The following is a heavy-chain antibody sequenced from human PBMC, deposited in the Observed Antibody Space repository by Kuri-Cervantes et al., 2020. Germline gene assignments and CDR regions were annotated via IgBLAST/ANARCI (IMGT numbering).Heavy chain of an antibody. CDR1: GYTLTELS. V-gene: IGHV1-3*01. CDR3: ARGRKGQWLAPNDY. D-gene: IGHD6-19*01. J-gene: IGHJ4*02. CDR2: INAGNGNT. Sequence: ASVKVSCKVSGYTLTELSMHWVRQAPGQRLEWMGWINAGNGNTKYSQKFQGRVTITADESTSTAYMELSSLRSEDTAVYYCARGRKGQWLAPNDYWGQGTLVTVSS.